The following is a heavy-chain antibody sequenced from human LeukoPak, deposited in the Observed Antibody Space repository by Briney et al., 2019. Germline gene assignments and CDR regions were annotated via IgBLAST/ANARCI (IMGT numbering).Heavy chain of an antibody. V-gene: IGHV4-61*02. Sequence: PSETLSLTCTVSGGSISSGSYYWSWIRQPAGKGLEWIGRIYTSGSTNYNPSLKSRVTISVDTSKNQFSLKLSSVTAADTAVYYCAREQSYRTFIANWFDPWGQGTLVTVSS. D-gene: IGHD5-12*01. CDR1: GGSISSGSYY. J-gene: IGHJ5*02. CDR2: IYTSGST. CDR3: AREQSYRTFIANWFDP.